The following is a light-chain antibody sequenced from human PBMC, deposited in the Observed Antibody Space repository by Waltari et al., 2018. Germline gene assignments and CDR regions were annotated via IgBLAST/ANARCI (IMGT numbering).Light chain of an antibody. V-gene: IGLV2-14*03. J-gene: IGLJ2*01. CDR1: SIDYGGYNQ. CDR2: DVS. Sequence: QSALTQPASVSGSPGQSITISCTGTSIDYGGYNQVSWYQRHPGKAPKLMIYDVSDRPSGVSDRFSGSKSGNTASLTISGLQAEDEGDYYCSSYTSSSTMVFGGGTKLTVL. CDR3: SSYTSSSTMV.